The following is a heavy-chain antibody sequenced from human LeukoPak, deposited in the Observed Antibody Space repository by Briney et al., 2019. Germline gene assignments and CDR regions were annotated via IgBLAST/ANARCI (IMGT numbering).Heavy chain of an antibody. CDR3: ARSDPRTYCSGGSCYFDY. Sequence: ASVKVSCKASGYTFTSYAMHWVRQAPGQRLEWMGWINAGNGNTKYSQKFQGRVTITRDTSASTAYMELSRLRSEDTAVYYCARSDPRTYCSGGSCYFDYWGQGTLVTVSS. CDR1: GYTFTSYA. J-gene: IGHJ4*02. V-gene: IGHV1-3*01. CDR2: INAGNGNT. D-gene: IGHD2-15*01.